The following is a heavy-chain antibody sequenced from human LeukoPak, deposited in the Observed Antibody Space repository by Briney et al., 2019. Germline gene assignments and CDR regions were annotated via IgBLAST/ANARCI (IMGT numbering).Heavy chain of an antibody. D-gene: IGHD3-9*01. V-gene: IGHV3-48*02. Sequence: GGSLRLSCAASGFTFSSYSMNWVRQAPGKGLEWVSYISSSSSTIYYADSVKGRFTISRDNAKNSLYLQMNSLRDEDAAVYYCARAISNYDILTGSSQDFDYWGQGTLVTVSS. J-gene: IGHJ4*02. CDR2: ISSSSSTI. CDR3: ARAISNYDILTGSSQDFDY. CDR1: GFTFSSYS.